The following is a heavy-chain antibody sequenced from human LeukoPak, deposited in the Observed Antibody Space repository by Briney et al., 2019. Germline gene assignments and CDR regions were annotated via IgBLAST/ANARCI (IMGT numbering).Heavy chain of an antibody. D-gene: IGHD3-16*01. CDR2: IHTSGNT. CDR3: AREGGKWPAYYYYMDV. J-gene: IGHJ6*03. V-gene: IGHV4-4*07. Sequence: SETLSPTCTVSGGSISTYYWSWIRQPAGKGLEWIGRIHTSGNTDYSPSLKSRVTMSVDTSKNQFSLKLSSVTAADTAIYYCAREGGKWPAYYYYMDVWGKGTTVTVSS. CDR1: GGSISTYY.